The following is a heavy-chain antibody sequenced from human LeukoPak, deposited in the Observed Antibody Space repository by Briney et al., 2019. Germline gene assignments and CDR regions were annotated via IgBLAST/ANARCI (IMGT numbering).Heavy chain of an antibody. CDR2: INPNSGGT. Sequence: ASVKVSCKASGYTFTGYYMHWVRQAPGQGLEWMGWINPNSGGTNYAQKFQGRVTMTRDMSTNTVYMELSSLRSEDTAVYYCARGVPYYYYYYMDVWGKGTTVTVSS. J-gene: IGHJ6*03. CDR3: ARGVPYYYYYYMDV. CDR1: GYTFTGYY. V-gene: IGHV1-2*02.